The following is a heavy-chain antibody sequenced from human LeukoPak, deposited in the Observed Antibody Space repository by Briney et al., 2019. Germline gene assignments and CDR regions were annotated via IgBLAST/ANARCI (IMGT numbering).Heavy chain of an antibody. D-gene: IGHD2-15*01. V-gene: IGHV4-39*01. CDR1: GGSLSSSSYY. Sequence: SETLSLTCTVSGGSLSSSSYYWGWIRQPPGKGLEWIGSIYYSGSTYYNPSLKSRVTISVDTSKNQFSLKLSSVTAADTAVYYCARRIVVVVAASAWFDPWGQGTLVTVSS. J-gene: IGHJ5*02. CDR2: IYYSGST. CDR3: ARRIVVVVAASAWFDP.